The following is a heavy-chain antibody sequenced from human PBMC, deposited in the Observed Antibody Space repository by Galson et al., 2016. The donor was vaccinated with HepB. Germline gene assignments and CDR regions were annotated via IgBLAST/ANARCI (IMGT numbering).Heavy chain of an antibody. CDR1: GFTFSSYS. CDR2: ISSSSSTI. Sequence: SLRLSCAASGFTFSSYSMNWVRQAPGKGLEWVSYISSSSSTIYYADSVKGRFTISRDNAKNSLYLQMNSLRDEDTAVYYCARGLAQRTPSAYYYYYYMDVWGKGTTVTVSS. D-gene: IGHD2-2*01. V-gene: IGHV3-48*02. J-gene: IGHJ6*03. CDR3: ARGLAQRTPSAYYYYYYMDV.